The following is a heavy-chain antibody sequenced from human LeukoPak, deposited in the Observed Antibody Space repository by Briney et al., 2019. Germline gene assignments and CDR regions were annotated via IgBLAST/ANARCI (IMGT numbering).Heavy chain of an antibody. V-gene: IGHV3-11*01. Sequence: GGSLRLSCVASRFIFSNSYMSWIRQAPGKGLEWIATIDAHGGTNYYADSAQDRFTISRDNAKNSLFLQMNSLTAEDTAVYFCARAGTYVGYNVIDNWGQGTPVTVSS. J-gene: IGHJ4*02. CDR1: RFIFSNSY. CDR2: IDAHGGTN. CDR3: ARAGTYVGYNVIDN. D-gene: IGHD5-24*01.